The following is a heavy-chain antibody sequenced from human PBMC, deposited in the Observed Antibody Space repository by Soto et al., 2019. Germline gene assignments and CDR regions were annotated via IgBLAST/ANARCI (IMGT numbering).Heavy chain of an antibody. V-gene: IGHV2-5*02. J-gene: IGHJ5*02. CDR2: IYWDDDK. CDR3: ARVQTHNWFDP. D-gene: IGHD6-6*01. Sequence: QITLKESGPTLVKPTQTLTLTCTFSGFSLSTSGVGVGWIRQPPGKALEWLALIYWDDDKRYSPSLKSRLTYTNGTFKIQVVITMTNMDPGDAATYTCARVQTHNWFDPWGQGTLVTVSS. CDR1: GFSLSTSGVG.